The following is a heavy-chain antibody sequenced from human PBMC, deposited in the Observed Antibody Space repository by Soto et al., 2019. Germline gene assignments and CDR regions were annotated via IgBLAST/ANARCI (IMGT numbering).Heavy chain of an antibody. D-gene: IGHD2-2*01. CDR2: ISGSGGST. V-gene: IGHV3-23*01. J-gene: IGHJ4*02. CDR1: GFTFSSYA. Sequence: GGSLRLSCAASGFTFSSYAMSWVRQAPGKGLEWVSAISGSGGSTYYADSVKGRFTISRDNSKNTLYLQMNSLRAEDTAVYYCAKVIGKACSSTSCYFDYWGQGTLVTVSS. CDR3: AKVIGKACSSTSCYFDY.